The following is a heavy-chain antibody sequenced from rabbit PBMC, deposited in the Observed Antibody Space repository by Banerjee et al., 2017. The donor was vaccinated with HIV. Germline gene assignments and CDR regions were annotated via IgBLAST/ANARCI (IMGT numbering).Heavy chain of an antibody. D-gene: IGHD2-1*01. J-gene: IGHJ5*01. CDR3: ARSWDDHGDPDWLDL. Sequence: QSLEESGGGLVQPGESLTLSCKASGFPFSSYWIYWVRQAPGKGPEWSAFIYNTNGSSYYASWAKGRFTISKTSSTTVTLQMTSLTAADTATYFCARSWDDHGDPDWLDLWGPCTLVTVS. CDR1: GFPFSSYW. CDR2: IYNTNGSS. V-gene: IGHV1S40*01.